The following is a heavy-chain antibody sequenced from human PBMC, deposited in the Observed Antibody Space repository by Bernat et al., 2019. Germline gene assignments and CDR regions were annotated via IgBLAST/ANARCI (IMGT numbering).Heavy chain of an antibody. CDR2: ISSSSSYT. CDR3: ARSEAPYDFWSGYWAY. CDR1: GFTFSDYY. V-gene: IGHV3-11*06. D-gene: IGHD3-3*01. J-gene: IGHJ4*02. Sequence: QVQLVESGGGLVKPGGSLRLSCAAYGFTFSDYYMSWIRQAPGKGLEWVAYISSSSSYTNYADSVKGRFTISRDNAKNSLYLQMNSLRAEDTAVYYCARSEAPYDFWSGYWAYWGQGTLVTVSS.